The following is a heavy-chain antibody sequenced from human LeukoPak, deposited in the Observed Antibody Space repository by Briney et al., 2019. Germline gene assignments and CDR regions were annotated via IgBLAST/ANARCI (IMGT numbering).Heavy chain of an antibody. D-gene: IGHD1-26*01. J-gene: IGHJ4*02. CDR3: ATVRGSYRSLDFDY. Sequence: ASVKVSCKVSGYTLTELSMHWVRQAPGKGLEWMGGFDPEDGETIYAQKFQGRVTMTEDTSTDTAYMGLSSLRSEDTAVYYCATVRGSYRSLDFDYWGQGTLVTVSS. V-gene: IGHV1-24*01. CDR2: FDPEDGET. CDR1: GYTLTELS.